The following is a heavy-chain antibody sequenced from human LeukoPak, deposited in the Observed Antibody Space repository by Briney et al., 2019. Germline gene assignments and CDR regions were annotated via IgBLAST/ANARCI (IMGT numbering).Heavy chain of an antibody. V-gene: IGHV4-59*11. CDR2: IYYSGST. CDR1: RGSLSSHN. Sequence: SGTLSLTCTDSRGSLSSHNWSWMRQPPGRGLEWVGYIYYSGSTNYNPSLMSRVTISVDTSKNQFSLKLSAVTAADTAVYYCARGQTIAARPAGWFDPWGQGTLVTVSS. CDR3: ARGQTIAARPAGWFDP. D-gene: IGHD6-6*01. J-gene: IGHJ5*02.